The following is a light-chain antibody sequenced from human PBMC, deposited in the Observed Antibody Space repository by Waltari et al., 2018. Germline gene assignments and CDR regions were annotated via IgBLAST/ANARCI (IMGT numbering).Light chain of an antibody. J-gene: IGKJ4*01. Sequence: EIVLTQSPGTLSLSLGERATLSCRASQSVTSSYLAWYQQKPGQAPRLLMYGASSRATGIPDRFSGSGSGTDFTLTISRLEPEDFAVYYCQQYGSSPPLTFGGGTKVEIK. CDR1: QSVTSSY. CDR3: QQYGSSPPLT. V-gene: IGKV3-20*01. CDR2: GAS.